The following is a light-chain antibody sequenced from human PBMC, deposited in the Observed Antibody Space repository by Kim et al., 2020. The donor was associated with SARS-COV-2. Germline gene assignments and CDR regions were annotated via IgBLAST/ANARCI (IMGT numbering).Light chain of an antibody. Sequence: VSPGQTASITCSGDKLGDKYACWYQQKPGQSPVLVIYQNNKRPSGIPERFSGSNSGNTATLTISGTQAMDEADYYCQAWDSSTVVFGGGTKLTVL. CDR1: KLGDKY. CDR3: QAWDSSTVV. CDR2: QNN. V-gene: IGLV3-1*01. J-gene: IGLJ2*01.